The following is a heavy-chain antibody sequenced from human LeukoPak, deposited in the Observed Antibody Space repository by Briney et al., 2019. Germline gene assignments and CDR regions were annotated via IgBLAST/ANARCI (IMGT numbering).Heavy chain of an antibody. CDR2: IYTSGST. J-gene: IGHJ6*03. D-gene: IGHD1-7*01. CDR1: GGSFSGYY. Sequence: SETLSLTCAVYGGSFSGYYWSWIRQPAGKGLEWIGRIYTSGSTNYNPSLKSRVTISVDTSKNQFSLKLSSVTAADTAVYYCARDVGTYNWNYYYYYYYMDVWGKGTTVTISS. V-gene: IGHV4-4*07. CDR3: ARDVGTYNWNYYYYYYYMDV.